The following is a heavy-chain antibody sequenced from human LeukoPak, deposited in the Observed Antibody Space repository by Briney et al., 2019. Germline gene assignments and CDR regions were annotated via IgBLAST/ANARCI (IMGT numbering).Heavy chain of an antibody. J-gene: IGHJ4*02. Sequence: PSETQSLTCTVSGGSISSYYWSWIRQPAGKGLEWIGRIYISGSTNYNPSLKSRVTMSVDTSKNQFSLKLSSVTAADTAVYYCARDRGTWNDDGFDYWGQGTLVTVSS. CDR3: ARDRGTWNDDGFDY. D-gene: IGHD1-1*01. CDR1: GGSISSYY. CDR2: IYISGST. V-gene: IGHV4-4*07.